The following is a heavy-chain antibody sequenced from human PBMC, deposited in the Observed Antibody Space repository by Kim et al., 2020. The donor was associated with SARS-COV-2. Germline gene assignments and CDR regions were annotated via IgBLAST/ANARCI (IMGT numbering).Heavy chain of an antibody. D-gene: IGHD3-16*02. CDR3: ARDLTVWGSYRYTFYYYGMVD. V-gene: IGHV3-33*05. Sequence: GGSLRLSCAASGFTFSSYGMHWVRQAPGKGLEWVAVISYDGSNKYYADSVKGRFTISRDNSKNTLYLQMNSLSAKDTAVYYCARDLTVWGSYRYTFYYYGMVDWGQGTTVTVSS. CDR1: GFTFSSYG. J-gene: IGHJ6*02. CDR2: ISYDGSNK.